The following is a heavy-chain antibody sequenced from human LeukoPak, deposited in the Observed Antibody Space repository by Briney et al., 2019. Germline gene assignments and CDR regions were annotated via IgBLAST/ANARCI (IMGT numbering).Heavy chain of an antibody. CDR3: AVMRSYYYDSSTYSPDY. V-gene: IGHV4-34*01. CDR1: GGSLSRYY. Sequence: SETLSLTCAVYGGSLSRYYWSWIRQPPGKGLEWIGEINHSGSTNYNPSLKSRVTISVDTSKNQFSLKLSSVTAAGTAVYYCAVMRSYYYDSSTYSPDYWGQGSLVTVSS. D-gene: IGHD3-22*01. CDR2: INHSGST. J-gene: IGHJ4*02.